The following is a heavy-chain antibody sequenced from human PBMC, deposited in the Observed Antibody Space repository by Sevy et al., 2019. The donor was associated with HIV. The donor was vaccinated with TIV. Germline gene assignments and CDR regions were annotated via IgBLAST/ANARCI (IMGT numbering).Heavy chain of an antibody. J-gene: IGHJ6*02. D-gene: IGHD6-6*01. CDR1: GGSFSGYY. CDR3: ARVYSSSSEFYYYGMDV. CDR2: INHSGST. V-gene: IGHV4-34*01. Sequence: SETLSLTCAVYGGSFSGYYWSWIRQPPGKGLEWIGEINHSGSTNYNPSLKSRVTISVDTSKNQFSLKLSSVTAADTAVYYCARVYSSSSEFYYYGMDVWGQGTTVTVSS.